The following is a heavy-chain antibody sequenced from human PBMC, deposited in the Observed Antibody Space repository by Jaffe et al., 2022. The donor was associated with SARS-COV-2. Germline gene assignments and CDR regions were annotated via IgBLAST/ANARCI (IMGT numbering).Heavy chain of an antibody. CDR3: AKNTGGIVGGKDY. D-gene: IGHD1-26*01. Sequence: EVQLVESGGGLVQPGRSLRLSCAASGFTFDDYAMHWVRQAPGKGLEWVSSISWNSGTIAYADSVKGRFTISRDNAKNSLYLQMNSLRTEDTALYYCAKNTGGIVGGKDYWGQGTLVTVSS. V-gene: IGHV3-9*01. CDR1: GFTFDDYA. J-gene: IGHJ4*02. CDR2: ISWNSGTI.